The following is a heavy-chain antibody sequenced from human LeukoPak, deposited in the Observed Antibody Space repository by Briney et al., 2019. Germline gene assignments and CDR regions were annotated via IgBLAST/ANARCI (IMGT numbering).Heavy chain of an antibody. CDR2: LYSGGST. D-gene: IGHD5-24*01. Sequence: GGSLRLSCTASGFVVSTNYMSWVRQAPGKGLEWVSVLYSGGSTYYTDSVKGRFTISRDNSNNTLYLQMNNLRAEDTAVYYCAMDSAWLPLKFDYWGPGTLVAVST. V-gene: IGHV3-66*01. J-gene: IGHJ4*02. CDR3: AMDSAWLPLKFDY. CDR1: GFVVSTNY.